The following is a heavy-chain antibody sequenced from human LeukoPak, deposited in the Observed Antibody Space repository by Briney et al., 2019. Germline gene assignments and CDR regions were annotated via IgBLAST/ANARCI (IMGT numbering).Heavy chain of an antibody. CDR1: GFTFSTYW. D-gene: IGHD3-9*01. CDR3: ARTHLTGQTYYFDY. V-gene: IGHV3-74*01. CDR2: IHSDGSSI. J-gene: IGHJ4*02. Sequence: GGSLRLSCAASGFTFSTYWMHWVRQAPGKGLVWVSRIHSDGSSISYADSVNGRFTISRDNAKNSLYLQMNSLRAEDTAVYYCARTHLTGQTYYFDYWGQGTLVTVSS.